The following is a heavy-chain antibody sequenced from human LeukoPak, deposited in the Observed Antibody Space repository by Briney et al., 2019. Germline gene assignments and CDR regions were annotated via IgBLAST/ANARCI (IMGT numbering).Heavy chain of an antibody. V-gene: IGHV4-39*02. CDR1: GGSINSTTYY. Sequence: SSQTLSLTCTVSGGSINSTTYYCAWIRQPPGRGLEWVGSIFYSGTTYFNPSLKGRITMSVDTSKKQFSLNLKSVTAADMAVYFCARDYGRGYFAYWGQGTLVSVSS. D-gene: IGHD3-16*01. CDR3: ARDYGRGYFAY. CDR2: IFYSGTT. J-gene: IGHJ4*02.